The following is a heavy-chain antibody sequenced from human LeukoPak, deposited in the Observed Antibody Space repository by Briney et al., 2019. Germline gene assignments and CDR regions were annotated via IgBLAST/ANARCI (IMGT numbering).Heavy chain of an antibody. Sequence: GGSLRLSCAASGFTFSSYWMSWVRQAPGKGLEWVANIKQDGSEKYYVDSVKGRFTISRDNAKNSLYLQMNSLRAEDTAVYYCAREMGKGIAAALLDYWGQGTLVTVSS. V-gene: IGHV3-7*01. CDR3: AREMGKGIAAALLDY. J-gene: IGHJ4*02. D-gene: IGHD6-13*01. CDR2: IKQDGSEK. CDR1: GFTFSSYW.